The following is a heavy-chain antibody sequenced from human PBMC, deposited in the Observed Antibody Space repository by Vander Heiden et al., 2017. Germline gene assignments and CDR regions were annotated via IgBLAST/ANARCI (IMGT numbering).Heavy chain of an antibody. Sequence: EVQLLESGGGLVQPGGSLRLSCAASGFTFSRYAMSWVRQAPGKGLEWVSTISGSGDNTYYADSVKGRFTISRDNSKNVVYLQMNSLRAEDTAVYYCAKGRGYCTGGSCYSDYWGQGTLVTVSS. D-gene: IGHD2-15*01. CDR1: GFTFSRYA. CDR2: ISGSGDNT. J-gene: IGHJ4*02. CDR3: AKGRGYCTGGSCYSDY. V-gene: IGHV3-23*01.